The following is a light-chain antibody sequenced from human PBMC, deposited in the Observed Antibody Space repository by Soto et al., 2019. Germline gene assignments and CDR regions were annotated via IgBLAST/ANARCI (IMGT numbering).Light chain of an antibody. CDR1: SSDIGYYNY. V-gene: IGLV2-14*01. CDR2: DVT. Sequence: QSVLTQPASVSGSPGQSITISCTGSSSDIGYYNYVSWYQQHPDKAPIVIIYDVTNRPSGVSTRFSGSKSGNTASLTISGLLAEDEADYYCLSYTTSRTYVFGSGTKLTVL. J-gene: IGLJ1*01. CDR3: LSYTTSRTYV.